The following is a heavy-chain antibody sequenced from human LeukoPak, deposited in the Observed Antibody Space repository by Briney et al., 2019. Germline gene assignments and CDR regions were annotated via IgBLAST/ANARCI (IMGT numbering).Heavy chain of an antibody. Sequence: ASVKVSCKTSGYTFTDYYIHWVRQAPGQGLEWMGWINPNSGGTNYAQKFQGRVTMTGDTSISTAYMELSRLRSDDTAVYYCAGGIGRYSSSFFDYWGQRTLVTVSS. D-gene: IGHD1-26*01. J-gene: IGHJ4*02. V-gene: IGHV1-2*02. CDR3: AGGIGRYSSSFFDY. CDR2: INPNSGGT. CDR1: GYTFTDYY.